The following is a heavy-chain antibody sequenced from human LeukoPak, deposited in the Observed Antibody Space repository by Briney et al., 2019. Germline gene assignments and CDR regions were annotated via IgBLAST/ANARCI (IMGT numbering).Heavy chain of an antibody. CDR1: GGSISSTSYY. V-gene: IGHV4-39*07. J-gene: IGHJ5*02. D-gene: IGHD2-2*03. CDR2: IYYSGST. CDR3: ARLLRVGYCSTTSCNWFDH. Sequence: PSETLSLTCTVSGGSISSTSYYWGWLRPPPGTGLEWIGSIYYSGSTYYNPSLKSRVTISVDTSKNQFSLKLSSVTAADTAVYYCARLLRVGYCSTTSCNWFDHWGQGTLVTVSS.